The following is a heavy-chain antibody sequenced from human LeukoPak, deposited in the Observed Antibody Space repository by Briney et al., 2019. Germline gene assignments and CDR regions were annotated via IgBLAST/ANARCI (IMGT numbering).Heavy chain of an antibody. J-gene: IGHJ3*02. CDR3: AKGRIVATVFDAFDI. V-gene: IGHV3-43*02. D-gene: IGHD5-12*01. CDR1: GFTFDDYG. Sequence: GGSLRLSCAASGFTFDDYGMHWVRQAPGKGLEWVSLISGNGGNTFYADSVKGRFTISRDNSKNSLYLQTNSLRTEDTALYYCAKGRIVATVFDAFDIWGQGTMVTVSS. CDR2: ISGNGGNT.